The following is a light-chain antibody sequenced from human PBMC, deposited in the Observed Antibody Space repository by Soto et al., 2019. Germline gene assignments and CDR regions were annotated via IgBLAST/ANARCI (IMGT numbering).Light chain of an antibody. J-gene: IGKJ4*01. CDR3: QKYNSAPPT. CDR2: AAS. Sequence: DIQLTQSPSSLSASVGDRVTITCRARLPISNYLAWYQQKPGKIPNLLLYAASTLQAGVPSRVSGSGSATDFTLTISSLQPEDVAPYYWQKYNSAPPTVGGGTKVNIK. CDR1: LPISNY. V-gene: IGKV1-27*01.